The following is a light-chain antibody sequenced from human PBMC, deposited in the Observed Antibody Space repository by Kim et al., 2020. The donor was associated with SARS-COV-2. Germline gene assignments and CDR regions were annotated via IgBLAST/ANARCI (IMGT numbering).Light chain of an antibody. CDR3: TSYTSSTTYV. CDR1: SSDVGGYNY. CDR2: DVS. Sequence: SELTQPASVSGSPGQSITISCTGTSSDVGGYNYVSWYQHHPGKAPKLMIFDVSKRPSGVSNRFSGSKSGNTASLTISGLQAEDEADYYCTSYTSSTTYVFGTGTKVTVL. J-gene: IGLJ1*01. V-gene: IGLV2-14*03.